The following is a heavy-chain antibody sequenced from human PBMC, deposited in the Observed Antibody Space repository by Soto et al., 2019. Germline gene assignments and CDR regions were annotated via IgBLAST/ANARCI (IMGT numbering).Heavy chain of an antibody. V-gene: IGHV3-30*18. Sequence: GGSLRLSCVASGFTFSSYGMHWVRQAPGKGLEWVALISYDGSHKYYADSVKGRFTISRDNSKNTLYLKMNSLRVEDTAVYYCAKDLTGMVLDHDAFDIWGQGTTVT. CDR3: AKDLTGMVLDHDAFDI. CDR2: ISYDGSHK. D-gene: IGHD2-8*01. CDR1: GFTFSSYG. J-gene: IGHJ3*02.